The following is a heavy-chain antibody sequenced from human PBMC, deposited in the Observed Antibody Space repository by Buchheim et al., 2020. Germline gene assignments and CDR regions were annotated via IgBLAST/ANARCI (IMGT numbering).Heavy chain of an antibody. CDR3: ARGVNPYSSCDY. D-gene: IGHD6-6*01. V-gene: IGHV3-30-3*01. CDR2: ISYDGSNK. Sequence: QVQLVESGGGVVQPGRSLRLSCAASGFTFSSYAMHWVRQAPGKGLEWVAVISYDGSNKYYADSVKGRFTISRDNSKNTLYLQMNSLRAEDTAVYYCARGVNPYSSCDYWGQGTL. J-gene: IGHJ4*02. CDR1: GFTFSSYA.